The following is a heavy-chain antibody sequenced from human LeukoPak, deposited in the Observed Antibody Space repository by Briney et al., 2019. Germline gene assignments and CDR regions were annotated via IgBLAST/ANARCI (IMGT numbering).Heavy chain of an antibody. Sequence: SVKVSCKASGGTFSSYAISWVRQAPGQGLEWMGGIIPIFGTANYAQKFQGRVTITTDESTSTAYMELSSLRSEDTAVYYCAGGAAMVDYYYYYMDVWGKGTTVTVSS. CDR1: GGTFSSYA. CDR2: IIPIFGTA. J-gene: IGHJ6*03. D-gene: IGHD5-18*01. V-gene: IGHV1-69*05. CDR3: AGGAAMVDYYYYYMDV.